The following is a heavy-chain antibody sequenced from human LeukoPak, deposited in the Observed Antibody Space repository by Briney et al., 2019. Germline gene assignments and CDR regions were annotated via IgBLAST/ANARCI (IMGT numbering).Heavy chain of an antibody. CDR1: GGSISSYY. J-gene: IGHJ3*02. CDR2: IYYSVTT. D-gene: IGHD1-26*01. CDR3: ARGGSYWADAFDI. Sequence: SETLSLTCTVPGGSISSYYWSWIRQTPGKGLEWLGYIYYSVTTNYNPSLKSRVTISVDTSKNQFSLKLSSVTAADTAVYYCARGGSYWADAFDIWGQGTMVTVSS. V-gene: IGHV4-59*08.